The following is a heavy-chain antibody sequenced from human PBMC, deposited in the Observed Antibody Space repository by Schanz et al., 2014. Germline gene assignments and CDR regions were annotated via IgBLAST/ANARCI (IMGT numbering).Heavy chain of an antibody. CDR2: ISGSGGST. CDR1: GFTFTNYA. CDR3: ARDRRNADLDY. Sequence: EVQLLESGGGLVQPGGSLRLSCAASGFTFTNYAMSWVRQAPGKGLEWVSAISGSGGSTYYADSVKGRFTISRDNSKNTLYLQMSSLRAEDTAVYYCARDRRNADLDYWGQGTLVTVSS. J-gene: IGHJ4*02. V-gene: IGHV3-23*01. D-gene: IGHD1-1*01.